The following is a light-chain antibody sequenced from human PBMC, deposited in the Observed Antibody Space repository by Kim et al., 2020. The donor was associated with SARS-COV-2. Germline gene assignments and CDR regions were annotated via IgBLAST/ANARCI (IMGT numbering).Light chain of an antibody. Sequence: GQRIPITCSGSSANIVGNTVNWYHQPPGTAPKLLIYSDNQRPSGVPDRFSGSKSGTAASLASSGLQSEDEADYYCATWDDSLNVGVFGGGTQLTVL. CDR2: SDN. V-gene: IGLV1-44*01. J-gene: IGLJ2*01. CDR1: SANIVGNT. CDR3: ATWDDSLNVGV.